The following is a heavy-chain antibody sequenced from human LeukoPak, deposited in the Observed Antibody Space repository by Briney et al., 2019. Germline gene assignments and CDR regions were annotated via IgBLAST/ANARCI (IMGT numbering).Heavy chain of an antibody. V-gene: IGHV3-48*03. CDR3: ARSWSRKAPFDY. J-gene: IGHJ4*02. CDR1: GFTFSSFE. CDR2: ISNSGGTI. D-gene: IGHD2-8*02. Sequence: GGSLRLSCAASGFTFSSFEMNWVRQAPGKGLEWISYISNSGGTIYYPDSVKGRCTISRDDAKDSLYLQMNSLRAEDTAVYYCARSWSRKAPFDYWGQGTLVTVSS.